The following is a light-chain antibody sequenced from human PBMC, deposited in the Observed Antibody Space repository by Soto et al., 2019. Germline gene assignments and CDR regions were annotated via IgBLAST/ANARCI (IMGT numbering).Light chain of an antibody. Sequence: EIVLTQSPGTLSLSPGERATLSCRASQSVSSSDLAWYHHKPGQSPRLRIYDSSSRATGIPDRFSGSGSGTYFTLTISRLQHEDVAYYYWQRSNRSPFTFGQGTRLEN. CDR1: QSVSSSD. V-gene: IGKV3D-20*02. CDR3: QRSNRSPFT. J-gene: IGKJ5*01. CDR2: DSS.